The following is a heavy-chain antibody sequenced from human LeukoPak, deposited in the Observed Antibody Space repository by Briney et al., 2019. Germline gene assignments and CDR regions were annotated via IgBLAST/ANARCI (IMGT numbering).Heavy chain of an antibody. CDR3: AKGLWVARGVIGDAFDI. CDR1: GFTFSNYG. CDR2: ISYDGSNK. D-gene: IGHD3-10*01. V-gene: IGHV3-30*18. J-gene: IGHJ3*02. Sequence: GRSLRLSCAASGFTFSNYGMHWVRQAPGKGLEWVAVISYDGSNKYYADSVKGRFTISRDNSKNTLYLQMNSLRAEDTALYYCAKGLWVARGVIGDAFDIWGQGTMVTVSS.